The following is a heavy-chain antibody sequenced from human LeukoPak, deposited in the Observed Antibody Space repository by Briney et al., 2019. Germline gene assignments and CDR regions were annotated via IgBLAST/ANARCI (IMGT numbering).Heavy chain of an antibody. CDR1: GESFGGYY. V-gene: IGHV4-34*01. CDR2: INHSGTT. Sequence: SETLSLTCAVYGESFGGYYWSWIRQPPGKGLTWIGEINHSGTTNYNPSLKSRVTISLDTSKSQFSLMLSSVTAADTAVYYCARGKYDSGGYYLDYWGQGTLVTVSS. D-gene: IGHD3-22*01. CDR3: ARGKYDSGGYYLDY. J-gene: IGHJ4*02.